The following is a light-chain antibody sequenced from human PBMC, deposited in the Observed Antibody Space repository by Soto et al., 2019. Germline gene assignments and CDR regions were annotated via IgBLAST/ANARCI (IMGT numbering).Light chain of an antibody. CDR2: GVT. V-gene: IGLV2-14*03. CDR3: SSYSTSFFYV. J-gene: IGLJ1*01. CDR1: SRDIGFYNY. Sequence: QSALTQPASVSGSPGQSITISCTGTSRDIGFYNYVSWYQQYPGKAPNLLIYGVTNRPSGVSYRFSGSKSGSTASLTISGLRDEDEADYYCSSYSTSFFYVSGNGTKVTAL.